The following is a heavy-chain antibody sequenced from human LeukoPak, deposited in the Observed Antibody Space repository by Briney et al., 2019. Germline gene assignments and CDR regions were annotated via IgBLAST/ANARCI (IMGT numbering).Heavy chain of an antibody. V-gene: IGHV1-8*01. CDR1: GYTFTSYD. CDR2: MNPNSGNT. J-gene: IGHJ4*02. CDR3: AIDSGSYYVV. D-gene: IGHD1-26*01. Sequence: ASVKVSCKASGYTFTSYDINWVRQAPGQGLEWMGWMNPNSGNTGYAQKFQGRVTIARNTSISTAYMELSSLRSEDTAVYYCAIDSGSYYVVWGQGTLVTVSS.